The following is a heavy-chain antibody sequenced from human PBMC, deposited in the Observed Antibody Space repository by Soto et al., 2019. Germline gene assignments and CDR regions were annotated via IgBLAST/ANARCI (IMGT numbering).Heavy chain of an antibody. CDR2: INHIGIT. Sequence: PSETLSLTCAVYGGSFSGYYWSWIRQPPGKGLEWKGEINHIGITIYNPSFKSRVTISVDMSKNQFSLKLSSVTAADTAVYYCARGLTEDDYYYGMDVWGQGTTVTVSS. CDR1: GGSFSGYY. CDR3: ARGLTEDDYYYGMDV. V-gene: IGHV4-34*01. D-gene: IGHD7-27*01. J-gene: IGHJ6*02.